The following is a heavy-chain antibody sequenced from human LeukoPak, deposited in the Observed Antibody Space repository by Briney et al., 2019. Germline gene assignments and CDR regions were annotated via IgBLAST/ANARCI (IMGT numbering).Heavy chain of an antibody. CDR1: GGSFSGYY. CDR2: INHSGST. V-gene: IGHV4-34*01. D-gene: IGHD2-21*02. Sequence: SETLSLTCAAYGGSFSGYYWSWIRQPPGKGLEWIGEINHSGSTNYNPSLKSRVTISVDTSKNQFSLKLSSVTAADTAVYYCARGFSDGENWGQGTLVTVSS. J-gene: IGHJ4*02. CDR3: ARGFSDGEN.